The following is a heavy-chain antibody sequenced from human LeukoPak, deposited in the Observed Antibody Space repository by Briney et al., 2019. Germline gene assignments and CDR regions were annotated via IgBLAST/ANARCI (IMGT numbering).Heavy chain of an antibody. Sequence: SETLSLTCTVSGGSISSSSYYWGWVRQPPGTGLEWIGEIYHSGSTNYNPSLKSRVTISVDKSKNQFSLKLSSVTAADTAVYYCARVDGSGAIDYWGQGTLVTVSS. D-gene: IGHD3-10*01. J-gene: IGHJ4*02. CDR3: ARVDGSGAIDY. V-gene: IGHV4-39*07. CDR2: IYHSGST. CDR1: GGSISSSSYY.